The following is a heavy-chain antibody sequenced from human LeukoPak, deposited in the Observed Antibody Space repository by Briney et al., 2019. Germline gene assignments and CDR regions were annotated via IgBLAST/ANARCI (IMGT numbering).Heavy chain of an antibody. Sequence: PGGSLRLSCAASGFTFSSYAMHWVRQAPGKGLEWVAVISYDGSNEDHADSVKGRFTISRDNAKNSLYLQMNSLRAEDTAIYYCAKDRGSGNYLGFDYWGQGTLVTVSS. CDR2: ISYDGSNE. D-gene: IGHD3-10*01. CDR1: GFTFSSYA. J-gene: IGHJ4*02. V-gene: IGHV3-30-3*01. CDR3: AKDRGSGNYLGFDY.